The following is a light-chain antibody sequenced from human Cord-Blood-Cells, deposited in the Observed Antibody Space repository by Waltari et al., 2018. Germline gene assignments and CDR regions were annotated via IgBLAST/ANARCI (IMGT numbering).Light chain of an antibody. CDR2: GAS. J-gene: IGKJ2*01. V-gene: IGKV3-15*01. CDR3: QQYNNWPPWT. CDR1: QGVSSN. Sequence: EIVMTQSPATLSVPSGERVTLSFRASQGVSSNLAWYQQKPGQPPRLLIYGASTRATGIPARFSGSGSGAEFTLIISSLQSEDFAVYYCQQYNNWPPWTFGQGTKLEIK.